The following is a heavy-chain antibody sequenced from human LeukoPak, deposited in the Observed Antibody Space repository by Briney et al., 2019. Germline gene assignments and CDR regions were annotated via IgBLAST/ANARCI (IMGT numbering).Heavy chain of an antibody. CDR2: INPNSGGT. CDR3: ASLKNHYDSSGYLVTDAFDI. J-gene: IGHJ3*02. CDR1: GYTFTGYY. D-gene: IGHD3-22*01. Sequence: ASVKVSCKASGYTFTGYYMHWVRQAPGQGLEWMGWINPNSGGTNYAQKFQGRVTMTTDTSTSTAYMELRSLRSDDTAVYYCASLKNHYDSSGYLVTDAFDIWGQGTMVTVSS. V-gene: IGHV1-2*02.